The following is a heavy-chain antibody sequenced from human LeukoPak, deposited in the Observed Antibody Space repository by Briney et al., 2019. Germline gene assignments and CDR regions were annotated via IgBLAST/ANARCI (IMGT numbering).Heavy chain of an antibody. CDR3: ARGSVGALSYSDF. D-gene: IGHD1-26*01. Sequence: PGGSLRLSCAASGFTFSSYWMLWVRQAPGKGLVWVSRINSDGSSTNYADSVKGRFTISRDNAKNTLYLQMNSLRAEDTAVYYCARGSVGALSYSDFWGQGTLVSVSS. J-gene: IGHJ4*02. V-gene: IGHV3-74*01. CDR2: INSDGSST. CDR1: GFTFSSYW.